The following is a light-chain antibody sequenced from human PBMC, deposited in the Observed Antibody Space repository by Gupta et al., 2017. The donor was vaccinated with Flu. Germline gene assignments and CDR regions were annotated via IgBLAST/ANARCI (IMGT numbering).Light chain of an antibody. Sequence: SALTQPPSASGSPGQSVTISCPGTSSDVGGYNFVSWYQQHPGKAPKLMISEVTKRPSGVPDRFSGSKSGDTASLTVSGLQAEDEADYYCSSYAGSNQWVFGGGTKVTVL. V-gene: IGLV2-8*01. J-gene: IGLJ2*01. CDR3: SSYAGSNQWV. CDR2: EVT. CDR1: SSDVGGYNF.